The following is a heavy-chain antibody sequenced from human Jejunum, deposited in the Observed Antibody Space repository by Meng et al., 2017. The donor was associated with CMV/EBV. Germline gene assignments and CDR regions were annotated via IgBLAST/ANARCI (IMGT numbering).Heavy chain of an antibody. V-gene: IGHV4-34*01. CDR3: ARDRKHYGERGWFEP. J-gene: IGHJ5*02. D-gene: IGHD4-17*01. CDR1: GGSFSGYY. Sequence: QVQLQQWGAGILKPSXNLXLTCGVYGGSFSGYYWSWIRQPPGKGLEWIGYIYYSGSTYSNASLKSRVTISIDRSKNQFSLKLSSVTAADTAVYYCARDRKHYGERGWFEPWGQGTLVTVSS. CDR2: IYYSGST.